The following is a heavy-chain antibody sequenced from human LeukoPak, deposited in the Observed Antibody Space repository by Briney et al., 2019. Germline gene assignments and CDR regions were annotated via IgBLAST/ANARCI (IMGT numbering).Heavy chain of an antibody. CDR1: GFTFSGSA. D-gene: IGHD6-19*01. CDR3: AKEGAVAGSMWFDY. J-gene: IGHJ4*02. CDR2: VRSKADSYAT. Sequence: PGGSLKLSCVASGFTFSGSAIHWVRQASGKGLEWVGRVRSKADSYATAYTASMKGRFIISRDDSKNTLYVQMNSLRAEDTAVYYCAKEGAVAGSMWFDYWGQGTLVTVSS. V-gene: IGHV3-73*01.